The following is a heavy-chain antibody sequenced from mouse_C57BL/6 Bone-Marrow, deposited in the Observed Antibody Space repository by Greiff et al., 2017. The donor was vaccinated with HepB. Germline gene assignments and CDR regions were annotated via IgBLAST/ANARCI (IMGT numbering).Heavy chain of an antibody. CDR1: GFTFSSYG. D-gene: IGHD4-1*01. V-gene: IGHV5-6*01. CDR3: ARDWDGGFAY. J-gene: IGHJ3*01. CDR2: ISSGGSYT. Sequence: EVHLVESGGDLVKPGGSLKLSCAASGFTFSSYGMSWVRQTPDKRLEWVATISSGGSYTYYPDSVKGRFTISRDNAKNTLYLQMSSLKSEDTAMYYCARDWDGGFAYWGQGTLVTVSA.